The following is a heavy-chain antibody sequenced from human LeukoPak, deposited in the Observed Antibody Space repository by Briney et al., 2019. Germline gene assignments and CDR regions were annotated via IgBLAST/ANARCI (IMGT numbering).Heavy chain of an antibody. CDR2: IKNKVDGGTT. D-gene: IGHD3-16*01. J-gene: IGHJ4*02. CDR1: GFTFSNAW. CDR3: TTEGGRKSRLYYFDY. V-gene: IGHV3-15*01. Sequence: PGGSLRLSCAASGFTFSNAWMSWVRQAPGKGLEWVGRIKNKVDGGTTDYAAPVKGRFTISRDDSKNTLYLQMNSLKTEDTAVYYCTTEGGRKSRLYYFDYWGQGTLVTVSS.